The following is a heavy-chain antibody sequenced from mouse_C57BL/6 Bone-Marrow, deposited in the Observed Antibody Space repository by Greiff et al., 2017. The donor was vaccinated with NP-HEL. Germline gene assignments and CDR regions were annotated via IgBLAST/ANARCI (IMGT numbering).Heavy chain of an antibody. CDR2: INPNNGGT. Sequence: EVQLQQSGPELVKPGASVKIPCKASGYTFTDYNMDWVKQSHGKSLEWIGDINPNNGGTIYNQKFKGKATLTVDKSSSTAYMELRSLTSEDTAVYYCARRRRAPYYCDYWGQGTTLTVSS. CDR3: ARRRRAPYYCDY. CDR1: GYTFTDYN. J-gene: IGHJ2*01. V-gene: IGHV1-18*01.